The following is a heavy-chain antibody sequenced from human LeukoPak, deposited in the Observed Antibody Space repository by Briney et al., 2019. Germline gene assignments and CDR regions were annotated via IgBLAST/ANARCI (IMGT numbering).Heavy chain of an antibody. CDR1: GFTFSAYW. CDR3: ARVWGWELLNPYYFDY. CDR2: ISSSSSYI. V-gene: IGHV3-21*01. J-gene: IGHJ4*02. Sequence: PGGSLRLSCAASGFTFSAYWMTWVRQAPGKGLEWVSSISSSSSYIYYADSVKGRFTISRDNAKNSLYLQMNSLRAEDTAVYYCARVWGWELLNPYYFDYWGQGTLVTVSS. D-gene: IGHD1-26*01.